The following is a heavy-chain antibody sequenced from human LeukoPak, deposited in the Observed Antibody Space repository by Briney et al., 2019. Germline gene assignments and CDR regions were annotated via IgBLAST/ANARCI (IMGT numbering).Heavy chain of an antibody. J-gene: IGHJ3*02. CDR1: GFTFNSYG. CDR3: ARDSWSPLYYDSPLDI. D-gene: IGHD3-22*01. V-gene: IGHV3-30*02. Sequence: GGSLRLSCAASGFTFNSYGIHWVRQAPGKGLEWVAFIRFDGSNNYYADSVKGRFTISRDNAKNSLYLQMNSLRAEDTAVYYCARDSWSPLYYDSPLDIWGQGTMVTVSS. CDR2: IRFDGSNN.